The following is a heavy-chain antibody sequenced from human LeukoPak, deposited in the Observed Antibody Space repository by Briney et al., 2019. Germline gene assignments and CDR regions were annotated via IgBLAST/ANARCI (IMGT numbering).Heavy chain of an antibody. Sequence: SETLSLTCTVSGGSISSYYWSWIRQPAGKGLERIGRIYTSGSTNYNPSLKSRVTMSVDTSKNQFSLKLSSVTAADTAVYYCASSIVGATPAYYFDYWGQGTLVTVSS. CDR3: ASSIVGATPAYYFDY. CDR2: IYTSGST. D-gene: IGHD1-26*01. CDR1: GGSISSYY. J-gene: IGHJ4*02. V-gene: IGHV4-4*07.